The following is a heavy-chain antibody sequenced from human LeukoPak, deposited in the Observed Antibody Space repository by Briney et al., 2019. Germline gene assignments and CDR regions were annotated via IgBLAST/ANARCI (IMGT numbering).Heavy chain of an antibody. D-gene: IGHD3-9*01. CDR2: IYYSGST. V-gene: IGHV4-39*07. CDR3: ASWMSSLTGYY. CDR1: GGSISSSSYY. Sequence: SETLSLTCTVSGGSISSSSYYWGWIRQPPGKGLEWIGSIYYSGSTYYNPSLKSRVTISVDTSKNQFSLKLSSVTAADTAVYYCASWMSSLTGYYWGQGTLVTVSS. J-gene: IGHJ4*02.